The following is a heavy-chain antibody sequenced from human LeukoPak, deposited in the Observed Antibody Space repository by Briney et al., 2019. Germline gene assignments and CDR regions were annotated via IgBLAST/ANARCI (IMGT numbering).Heavy chain of an antibody. CDR1: GGSISSYY. CDR2: IYYSGST. V-gene: IGHV4-59*08. D-gene: IGHD3-22*01. J-gene: IGHJ5*02. Sequence: PSETLSLTCTVSGGSISSYYWSWIRQPPGKGLEWIGYIYYSGSTNYNPSLKSRVTISVDTSKNQFSLKLSSVTAADTAVYYCAASPYDSSGYYLNSGWFDPWGQGTLVTVSS. CDR3: AASPYDSSGYYLNSGWFDP.